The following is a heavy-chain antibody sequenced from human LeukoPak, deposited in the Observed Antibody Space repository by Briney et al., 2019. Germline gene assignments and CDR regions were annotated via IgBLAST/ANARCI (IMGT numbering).Heavy chain of an antibody. J-gene: IGHJ5*02. D-gene: IGHD6-13*01. CDR1: GFTFSSYS. CDR2: ISSSSSYI. Sequence: GGSLRLSCAASGFTFSSYSMNWVRQAPGKGLEWVSSISSSSSYIYYTDSVKGRFTISRENAKNSLYLQMNSLRAEDTAVYYCARSFYEQQLVRWFDPWGQGTLVTVSS. CDR3: ARSFYEQQLVRWFDP. V-gene: IGHV3-21*01.